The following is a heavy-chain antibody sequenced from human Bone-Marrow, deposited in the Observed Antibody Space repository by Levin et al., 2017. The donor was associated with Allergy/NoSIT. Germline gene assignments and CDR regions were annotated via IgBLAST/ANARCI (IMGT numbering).Heavy chain of an antibody. CDR1: GYAFTDYA. J-gene: IGHJ5*02. CDR3: ARDRSTGRYNWFDP. Sequence: ASVKVSCKASGYAFTDYAMHWVRQAPGQRLEWVGWINTGNGNTRLSKNFQGRVTITRDTSASTTYMELNNLTFEDTAVYYCARDRSTGRYNWFDPWGQGSLVTVSS. CDR2: INTGNGNT. V-gene: IGHV1-3*04. D-gene: IGHD1-14*01.